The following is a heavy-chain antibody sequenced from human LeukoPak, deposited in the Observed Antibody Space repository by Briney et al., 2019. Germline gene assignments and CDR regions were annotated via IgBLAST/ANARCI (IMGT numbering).Heavy chain of an antibody. V-gene: IGHV3-23*01. CDR1: GFTFSSYA. D-gene: IGHD1-26*01. CDR2: ISGSGGST. J-gene: IGHJ4*02. Sequence: GGSLRLSCAASGFTFSSYAMSWVRQAPGKRLEWVSDISGSGGSTYYAAAVKGRFTISRDNSENTLYLQMNSLRAEDTAVYYCAKVGSGSYYLDYWGQGTLVTVSS. CDR3: AKVGSGSYYLDY.